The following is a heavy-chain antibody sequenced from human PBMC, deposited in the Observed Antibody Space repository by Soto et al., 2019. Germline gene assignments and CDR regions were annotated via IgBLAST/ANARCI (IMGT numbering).Heavy chain of an antibody. D-gene: IGHD3-3*01. V-gene: IGHV4-61*01. CDR2: IYYTGST. J-gene: IGHJ6*02. CDR3: ARDQYDFRSGSYYYAMEV. CDR1: GGSVSSESHY. Sequence: QVQLQESGPGLVKPSETLSLTCTVSGGSVSSESHYWSWIRQTPGKGLEWIGYIYYTGSTNYNPSLKGRVTMSVDTSRDQVSLRLRSVTRPDTAVHYCARDQYDFRSGSYYYAMEVWGQGTKVTVSS.